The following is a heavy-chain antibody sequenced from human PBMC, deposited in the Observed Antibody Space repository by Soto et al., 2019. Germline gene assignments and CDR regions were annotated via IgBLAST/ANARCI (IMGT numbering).Heavy chain of an antibody. D-gene: IGHD3-9*01. CDR1: GGSFTGYS. CDR2: IYYSGST. Sequence: XETLSLTCAVYGGSFTGYSWTWIRQPPGKGLEWIGSIYYSGSTYYNPSLKSRVTISVDTSKNQFSLKLSSVTAADTAVYYCARQPRILTGYSGHFDXXXXXXLXXXXS. V-gene: IGHV4-39*01. J-gene: IGHJ4*01. CDR3: ARQPRILTGYSGHFDX.